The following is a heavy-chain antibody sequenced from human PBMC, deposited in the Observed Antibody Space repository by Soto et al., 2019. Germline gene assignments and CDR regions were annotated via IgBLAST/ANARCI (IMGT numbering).Heavy chain of an antibody. J-gene: IGHJ6*02. V-gene: IGHV1-3*01. D-gene: IGHD1-26*01. CDR3: ARNGGRREIYYYYYGMDV. CDR1: GYTFTSYA. CDR2: INAGNGNT. Sequence: ASVKVSCKASGYTFTSYAMHWVRQAPGQRLEWMGWINAGNGNTKYSQKFQGRVTITRDTSASTAYMELSSLRSEDTAVYYCARNGGRREIYYYYYGMDVWGQGTTVTVSS.